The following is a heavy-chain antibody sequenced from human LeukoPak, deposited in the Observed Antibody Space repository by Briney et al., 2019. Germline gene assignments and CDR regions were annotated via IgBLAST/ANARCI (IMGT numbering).Heavy chain of an antibody. D-gene: IGHD3-3*01. CDR1: GDSISRSNW. CDR2: IYHSGST. J-gene: IGHJ2*01. CDR3: AREDYDDSGAWYFDL. V-gene: IGHV4-4*02. Sequence: SETLSLTCAVSGDSISRSNWWSWVRQPPGKGLEWLGEIYHSGSTNYNPSLRSRVTLSVDKSKNQFSLKLSSVTAADTAVYYCAREDYDDSGAWYFDLWGRGTLVTVSS.